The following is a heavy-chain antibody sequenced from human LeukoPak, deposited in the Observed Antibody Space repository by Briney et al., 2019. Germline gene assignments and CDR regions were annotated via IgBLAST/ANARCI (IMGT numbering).Heavy chain of an antibody. Sequence: GGSLRLSCAASEFTFSNYALHWVRQAPGRGLEWVAVISSDGSGKYYADSVKGRFTISRDNSKNTLYLQMNSLRAEDTAVYYCARGGEMATTTGVYFDYWGQGTLVTVSS. CDR3: ARGGEMATTTGVYFDY. D-gene: IGHD5-24*01. CDR1: EFTFSNYA. J-gene: IGHJ4*02. CDR2: ISSDGSGK. V-gene: IGHV3-30*04.